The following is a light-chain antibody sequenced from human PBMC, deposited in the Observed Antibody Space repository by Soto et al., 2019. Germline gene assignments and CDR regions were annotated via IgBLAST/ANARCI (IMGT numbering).Light chain of an antibody. CDR3: CSYAGSYTFYV. CDR2: DVS. CDR1: SSDFGGYNY. Sequence: QSVLTQPRSVSGFPGQSVTISCTGTSSDFGGYNYVSWYQQHPGKAPKLMIYDVSKRPSGVPDRFSGSKSGNTASLTISGLQAEDEADYYCCSYAGSYTFYVFGTGTKVTVL. J-gene: IGLJ1*01. V-gene: IGLV2-11*01.